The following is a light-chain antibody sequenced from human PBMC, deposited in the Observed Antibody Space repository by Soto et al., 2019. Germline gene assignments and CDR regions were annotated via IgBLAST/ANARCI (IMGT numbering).Light chain of an antibody. CDR1: QSVSSN. J-gene: IGKJ1*01. Sequence: EIVMTQSPATLSVSPGERATLSCRASQSVSSNLAWYQQKPGQAPRLLIYGASTRATGIPARFSGSGSGTAFNDTILSRRSYCFAVYYCRQYKNGPPWTCGQGTKVEVK. CDR3: RQYKNGPPWT. CDR2: GAS. V-gene: IGKV3-15*01.